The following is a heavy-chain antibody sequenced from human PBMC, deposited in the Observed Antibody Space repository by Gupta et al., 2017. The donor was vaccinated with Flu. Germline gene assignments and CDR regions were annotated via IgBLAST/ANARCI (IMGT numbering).Heavy chain of an antibody. J-gene: IGHJ4*02. V-gene: IGHV1-69*06. D-gene: IGHD1-1*01. CDR1: GGTFGSYT. CDR2: IIIGAP. CDR3: AGGLTANNNRLES. Sequence: QVQLVQSGAEVKKPGSSVKVSCKSSGGTFGSYTINWVRQAPGQGLEWVGGIIIGAPIAAQDCRVRVTINADKSTSNVYMELRSRQYADNAVYYCAGGLTANNNRLESWGQGTLVTVSS.